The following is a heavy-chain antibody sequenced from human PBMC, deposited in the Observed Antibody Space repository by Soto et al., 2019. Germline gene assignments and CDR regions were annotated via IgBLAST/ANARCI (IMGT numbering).Heavy chain of an antibody. CDR1: GFTFDHYA. CDR3: ARDPSGPDATPYYFDY. J-gene: IGHJ4*02. Sequence: QVQLVESGGGVVQPGRSLRLSCAASGFTFDHYAMHWVRQAPGKGLEWVAVLWSDGRSKYYADSVKGRFTISRDSSKNTLNLQRNTLRAEDTAVFYCARDPSGPDATPYYFDYSGQGTRVTVSS. CDR2: LWSDGRSK. V-gene: IGHV3-33*01. D-gene: IGHD2-2*02.